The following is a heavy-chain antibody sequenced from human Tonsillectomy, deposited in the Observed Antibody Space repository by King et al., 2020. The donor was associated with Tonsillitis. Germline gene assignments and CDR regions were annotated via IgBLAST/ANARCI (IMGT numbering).Heavy chain of an antibody. D-gene: IGHD4-17*01. V-gene: IGHV4-38-2*02. Sequence: VQLQESGPGLVKPSETLSLTCAVSDYSISGGYYWGWIRQPPGKGLEWIGSIYRSGTTYYNPSLKSRVTISIDTSMNQFSLKLRSVTAADTAVYYCARDNADYGDHEHVLDIWGQGTMVTVSS. CDR3: ARDNADYGDHEHVLDI. CDR1: DYSISGGYY. J-gene: IGHJ3*02. CDR2: IYRSGTT.